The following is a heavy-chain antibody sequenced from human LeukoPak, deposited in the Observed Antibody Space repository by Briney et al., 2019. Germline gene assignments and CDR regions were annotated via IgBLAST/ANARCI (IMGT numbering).Heavy chain of an antibody. V-gene: IGHV5-10-1*01. CDR2: IGPSDSYT. D-gene: IGHD1-7*01. Sequence: GESLRISCKGSGHRFTSYWISWVRQMPGKGLEWMGRIGPSDSYTNYSPSFQGHVTISADKSISTAYLQWSSLKASDNAMYYCAQSRITGTTDWFDPWGQGTLVTVSS. J-gene: IGHJ5*02. CDR3: AQSRITGTTDWFDP. CDR1: GHRFTSYW.